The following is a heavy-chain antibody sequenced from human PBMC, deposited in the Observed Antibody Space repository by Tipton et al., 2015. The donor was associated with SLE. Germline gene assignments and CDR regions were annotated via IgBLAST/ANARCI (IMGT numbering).Heavy chain of an antibody. D-gene: IGHD3-10*01. CDR1: GFTFSSYS. V-gene: IGHV3-21*03. J-gene: IGHJ4*02. CDR2: ISSSSSYI. Sequence: SLRLSCAASGFTFSSYSMNWVRQAPGKGREWVSSISSSSSYIYYAASVKGRFTISRDNAKKSLYLQMNSLRAEDTAVYYCAKANVDYYGSGSYIDSWGQGTLVTVSS. CDR3: AKANVDYYGSGSYIDS.